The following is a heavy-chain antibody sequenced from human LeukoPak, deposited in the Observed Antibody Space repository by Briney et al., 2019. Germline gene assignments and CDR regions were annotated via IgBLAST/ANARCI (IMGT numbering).Heavy chain of an antibody. CDR2: INSDGSST. CDR1: GFTFSSYW. V-gene: IGHV3-74*01. Sequence: GGSLRLSCAASGFTFSSYWMHWVRQAPGKGLVWVSRINSDGSSTSYADSVKGRFTISRDNAKNTLYLRMNSLKTEDTAVYYCTTAGPHESFDYWGQGTLVTVSS. J-gene: IGHJ4*02. CDR3: TTAGPHESFDY.